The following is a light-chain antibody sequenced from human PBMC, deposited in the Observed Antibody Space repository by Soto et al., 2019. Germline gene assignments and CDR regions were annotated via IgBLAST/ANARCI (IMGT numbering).Light chain of an antibody. V-gene: IGLV2-14*01. Sequence: QSALTQPASVSGSPGQSITISCTGTSSDVGGYNYVSWYQQHPGKAPKLIIYEVSNRPSGVSNRFSGSKSGNTAYLTISGLQTEDEADYYCNSYTTSTTAVFGGGTKVTVL. CDR3: NSYTTSTTAV. CDR2: EVS. CDR1: SSDVGGYNY. J-gene: IGLJ3*02.